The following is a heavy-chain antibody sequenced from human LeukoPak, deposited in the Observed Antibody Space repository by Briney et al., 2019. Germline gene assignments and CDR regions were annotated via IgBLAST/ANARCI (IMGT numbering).Heavy chain of an antibody. V-gene: IGHV3-30*18. D-gene: IGHD3-10*01. J-gene: IGHJ4*02. CDR3: AKQGHYYGSGSSFNGYYFDY. CDR2: ISYDGSNK. Sequence: GRSLRLSCAASGFTFSSYGMHWVRQAPGKGLEWVAVISYDGSNKYYADSVKGRFTISRDNSKNTLYLQMNGLRAEDTAVYYCAKQGHYYGSGSSFNGYYFDYWGQGTLVTVSS. CDR1: GFTFSSYG.